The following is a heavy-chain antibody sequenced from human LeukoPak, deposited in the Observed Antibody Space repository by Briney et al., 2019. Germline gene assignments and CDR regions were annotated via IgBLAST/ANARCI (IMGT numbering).Heavy chain of an antibody. J-gene: IGHJ6*02. CDR2: IYYSGST. CDR1: GGSISSSSYY. Sequence: SQTLSLTCTVSGGSISSSSYYWGWIRQPPGKGLEWIGSIYYSGSTYYNPSLKSRVTISVDTSKNQFSLKLSSVTAADTAVYYCASEYSSGWNYYYYGMDVWGQGTTVTVSS. D-gene: IGHD6-19*01. CDR3: ASEYSSGWNYYYYGMDV. V-gene: IGHV4-39*01.